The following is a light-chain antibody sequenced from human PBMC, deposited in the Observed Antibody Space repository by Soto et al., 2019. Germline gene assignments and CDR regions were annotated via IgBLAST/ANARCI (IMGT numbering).Light chain of an antibody. CDR3: QKHYSTPPVT. CDR2: WAS. CDR1: QSVLYSSNNKNY. V-gene: IGKV4-1*01. Sequence: DIVMTQSPDSLAVSLGERATINCKSSQSVLYSSNNKNYLAWYQQKPGQPPKLLIYWASTRESGVPDRFSGSGSGTDFTLTISSLQAEDVAVYYCQKHYSTPPVTFGPGTKVDIK. J-gene: IGKJ3*01.